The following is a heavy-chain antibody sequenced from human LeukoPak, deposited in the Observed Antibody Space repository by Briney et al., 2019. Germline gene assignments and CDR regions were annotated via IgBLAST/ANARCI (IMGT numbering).Heavy chain of an antibody. CDR2: ISGSGDNT. V-gene: IGHV3-23*01. J-gene: IGHJ4*02. CDR1: GFTFSNSA. CDR3: AKNRGISSGFFDY. Sequence: GGSLRLSCAASGFTFSNSAMSWVRQAPGKGLEWVSIISGSGDNTYYTDSVKGRFTISRDNSRNTLYLQMNSLRAEDTAIYYCAKNRGISSGFFDYWGQRSLVTVSS. D-gene: IGHD6-6*01.